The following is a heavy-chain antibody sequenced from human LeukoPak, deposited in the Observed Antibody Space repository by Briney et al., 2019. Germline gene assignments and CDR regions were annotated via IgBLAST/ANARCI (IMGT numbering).Heavy chain of an antibody. J-gene: IGHJ4*02. CDR2: IYYSGST. CDR1: GVSISSYY. CDR3: ARDDRSGSRY. D-gene: IGHD1-26*01. Sequence: PSETLSLTCTVSGVSISSYYWSWIRQPPGKGLEWIGYIYYSGSTYYNPSLKSRVTISVDTSKNQFSLKLSSVTAADTAVYYCARDDRSGSRYWGQGTLVTVSS. V-gene: IGHV4-59*12.